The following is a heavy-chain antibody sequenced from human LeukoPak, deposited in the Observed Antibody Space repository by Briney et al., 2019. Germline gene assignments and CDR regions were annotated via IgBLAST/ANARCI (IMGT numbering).Heavy chain of an antibody. V-gene: IGHV3-73*01. J-gene: IGHJ4*02. CDR3: TRGPGNRYCSSTRCYNVDY. CDR1: GFTFSGSA. Sequence: GGSLKLSCAASGFTFSGSAMHWVRQASGKGLEWVGRIRSKANSYATAYAASVKGRFTISRDDTKNTAYLQMNSLKTEDTAVYYCTRGPGNRYCSSTRCYNVDYWGQGTLVTVSS. D-gene: IGHD2-2*02. CDR2: IRSKANSYAT.